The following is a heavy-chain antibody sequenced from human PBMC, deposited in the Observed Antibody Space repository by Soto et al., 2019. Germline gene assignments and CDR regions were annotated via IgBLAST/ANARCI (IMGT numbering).Heavy chain of an antibody. V-gene: IGHV5-51*06. D-gene: IGHD3-10*01. CDR3: ARISPSYPYFYYGMDV. CDR2: IYPYGSET. Sequence: GESLKISCEGSGYSFVTHWIGWVRQMPRKGLEWIGIIYPYGSETTYSPAFQGHVTISADKSTNTAYLQWSSLKASDTAIYYCARISPSYPYFYYGMDVWGQGTTVTVSS. J-gene: IGHJ6*02. CDR1: GYSFVTHW.